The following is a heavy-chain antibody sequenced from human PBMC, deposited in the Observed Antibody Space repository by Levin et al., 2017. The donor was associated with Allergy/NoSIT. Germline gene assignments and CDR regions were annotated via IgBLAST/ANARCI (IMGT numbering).Heavy chain of an antibody. CDR1: GFTFSSYS. J-gene: IGHJ3*02. CDR2: ISSSSSTI. V-gene: IGHV3-48*01. Sequence: GGSLRLSCAASGFTFSSYSMNWVRQAPGKGLEWVSYISSSSSTIYYADSVKGRFTISRDNAKNSLYLQMNSLRAEDTAVYYCARDGFELIVGPMGIWGQGTMVTVSS. D-gene: IGHD1-26*01. CDR3: ARDGFELIVGPMGI.